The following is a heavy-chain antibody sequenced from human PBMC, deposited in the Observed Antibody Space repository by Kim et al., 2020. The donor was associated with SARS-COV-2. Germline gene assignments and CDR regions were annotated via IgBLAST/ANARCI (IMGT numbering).Heavy chain of an antibody. V-gene: IGHV3-33*01. Sequence: GGSLRLSCAASGFTFSSYGMHWVRQAPDKGLEWVAVIWYDGSNKYYADSVKGRFTISRDNSKNTLYLQMNSLRAEDTAVYYCARDLIPGSGGSCLPYWGQGTLVTVSS. CDR2: IWYDGSNK. CDR3: ARDLIPGSGGSCLPY. J-gene: IGHJ4*02. CDR1: GFTFSSYG. D-gene: IGHD2-15*01.